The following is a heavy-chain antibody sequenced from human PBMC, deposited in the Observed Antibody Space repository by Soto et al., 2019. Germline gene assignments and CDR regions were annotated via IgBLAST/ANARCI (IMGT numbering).Heavy chain of an antibody. V-gene: IGHV4-31*03. CDR2: IYYSGST. D-gene: IGHD4-4*01. CDR1: GGSISSGGYY. Sequence: SETLSLTCTVSGGSISSGGYYWSWIRQHPGKGLEWIGYIYYSGSTYYNPSLKSRVTISVGTSKNQFSLQLTSLTAADTAVYYCAREEGAVTTGGYYYYYGVDVWGQGTTVTVSS. J-gene: IGHJ6*02. CDR3: AREEGAVTTGGYYYYYGVDV.